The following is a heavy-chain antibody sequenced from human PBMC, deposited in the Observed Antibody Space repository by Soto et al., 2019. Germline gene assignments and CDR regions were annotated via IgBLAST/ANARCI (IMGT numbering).Heavy chain of an antibody. CDR1: GGSISSYY. Sequence: SETLSLTCTVSGGSISSYYWSWIRQPPGKGLEWIGYIYYSGSTNYNPSLKSRVTISVDTSKNQFSLKLSSVTAADTAVYYCAREGVGYSSSSGYYYYMDVWGKGTTVTVSS. CDR3: AREGVGYSSSSGYYYYMDV. CDR2: IYYSGST. J-gene: IGHJ6*03. D-gene: IGHD6-6*01. V-gene: IGHV4-59*01.